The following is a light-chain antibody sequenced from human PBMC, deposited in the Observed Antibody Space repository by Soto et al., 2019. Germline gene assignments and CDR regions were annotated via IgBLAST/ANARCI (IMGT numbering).Light chain of an antibody. J-gene: IGLJ1*01. V-gene: IGLV1-40*01. Sequence: QSVLTQPPSVSGAPGQRVSISCTGSSSNIGAGYDVHWYQHLPGTAPKLLIYDNTNRPSGVPDRFSGAKSGTSASLAITGLQAEDEADYYCQSYDNSLRGYVFGSGTKLTVL. CDR2: DNT. CDR3: QSYDNSLRGYV. CDR1: SSNIGAGYD.